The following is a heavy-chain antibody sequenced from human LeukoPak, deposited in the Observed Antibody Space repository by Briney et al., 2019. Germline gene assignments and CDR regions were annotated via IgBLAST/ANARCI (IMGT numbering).Heavy chain of an antibody. CDR1: GGSISSYY. J-gene: IGHJ4*02. V-gene: IGHV4-59*01. CDR3: ARDDSSSWSFDY. D-gene: IGHD6-13*01. CDR2: IYYSGST. Sequence: SETLSLTCTVSGGSISSYYWSWIRQPPGKGLEWIGYIYYSGSTNYNPSLKSRVTISVDTSKIQFSLKPSSVTAADTAVYYCARDDSSSWSFDYWGQGTLVTVSS.